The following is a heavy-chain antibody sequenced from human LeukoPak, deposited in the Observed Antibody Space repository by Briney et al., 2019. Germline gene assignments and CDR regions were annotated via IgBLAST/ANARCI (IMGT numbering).Heavy chain of an antibody. CDR2: IGAYNGDT. CDR3: MRDHCLGDICPSFDY. D-gene: IGHD2-15*01. V-gene: IGHV1-18*03. CDR1: GYTFTSFG. J-gene: IGHJ4*02. Sequence: ASVKVSCKPSGYTFTSFGISWVRQPPGQGLEWMGWIGAYNGDTNYAQKFQGRVTMTTDTSTSTAYMDLRSLRSDDMAVYYCMRDHCLGDICPSFDYWGQGTLVTVSS.